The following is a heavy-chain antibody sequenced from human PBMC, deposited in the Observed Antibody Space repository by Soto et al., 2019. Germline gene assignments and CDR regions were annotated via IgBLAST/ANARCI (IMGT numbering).Heavy chain of an antibody. V-gene: IGHV3-30-3*01. J-gene: IGHJ6*01. Sequence: KGLKWFAVMSYDGSNKYYADSLKGRFTISRDNSKNTLYLQMKSLRGEDTAVYYCARDQIFLSGRTQPNCCSLGM. D-gene: IGHD2-21*02. CDR3: ARDQIFLSGRTQPNCCSLGM. CDR2: MSYDGSNK.